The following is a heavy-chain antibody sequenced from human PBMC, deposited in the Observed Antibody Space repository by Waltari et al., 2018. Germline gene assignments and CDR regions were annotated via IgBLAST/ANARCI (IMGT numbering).Heavy chain of an antibody. J-gene: IGHJ4*02. Sequence: EVQLVQSGAEVKKPGATVKISCKASGYTFTDYYMHWVQQAPGKGLEWMGRVDPEDGETIYAEKFQGRVTITRDTSASTAYMELSSLRSEDTAVYYCARVNGWEGNDYWGQGTLVTVSS. CDR3: ARVNGWEGNDY. CDR2: VDPEDGET. D-gene: IGHD1-26*01. CDR1: GYTFTDYY. V-gene: IGHV1-69-2*01.